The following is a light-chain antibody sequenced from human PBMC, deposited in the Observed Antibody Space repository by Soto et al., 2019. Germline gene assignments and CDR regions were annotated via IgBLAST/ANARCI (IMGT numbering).Light chain of an antibody. J-gene: IGLJ1*01. CDR2: GNN. CDR3: QSYDSSLSASHV. Sequence: QSVLTQPPSVSGAPGQRVTISCSGNSSNIGAGYDVHWYQQLPGKAPKLLIHGNNNRPSGVPDRFSASTSGTSASLAITGLQAEDDADYYCQSYDSSLSASHVFGSGTKLTVL. CDR1: SSNIGAGYD. V-gene: IGLV1-40*01.